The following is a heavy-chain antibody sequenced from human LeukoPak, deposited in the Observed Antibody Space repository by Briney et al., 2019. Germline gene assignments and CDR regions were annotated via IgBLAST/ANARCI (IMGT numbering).Heavy chain of an antibody. CDR3: ARDSIKIQLWLRAGFDY. CDR1: GFTFSSYG. J-gene: IGHJ4*02. V-gene: IGHV3-30*03. CDR2: ISYDGSNK. Sequence: GGSLRLSCAASGFTFSSYGMHWVRQAPGKGLEWVAVISYDGSNKYYADSVKGRFTISRDNSKNTLYLQMNSLRAEDTAVYYCARDSIKIQLWLRAGFDYWGQGTLVTVSS. D-gene: IGHD5-18*01.